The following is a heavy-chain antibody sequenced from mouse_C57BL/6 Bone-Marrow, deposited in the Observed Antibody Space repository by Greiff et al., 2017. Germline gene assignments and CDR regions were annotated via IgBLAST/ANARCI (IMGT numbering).Heavy chain of an antibody. V-gene: IGHV1-64*01. CDR1: GYTFTSYW. J-gene: IGHJ1*03. CDR2: IHPNSGST. D-gene: IGHD2-2*01. CDR3: ARSTIVTASLGCYFDD. Sequence: QVQLQQPGAELVKPGASVKLSCKASGYTFTSYWMHWVKQRPGQGLEWIGVIHPNSGSTNYNEKFKSKATLTVAKSSSPADKTLSSLTSEDSAFYYCARSTIVTASLGCYFDDWGTGTTVTVSS.